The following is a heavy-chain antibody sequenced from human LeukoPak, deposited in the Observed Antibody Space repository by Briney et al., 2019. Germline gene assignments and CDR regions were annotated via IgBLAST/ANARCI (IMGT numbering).Heavy chain of an antibody. D-gene: IGHD4-17*01. CDR3: ARLIDYGDYGALSIDY. J-gene: IGHJ4*02. CDR1: GYTFTSYY. V-gene: IGHV1-46*01. Sequence: ASVKVSCKASGYTFTSYYMHGVRQAPGQGLEWMGIINPSGGSTSYAQKLQGRVTMTTDTSTSTAYMELRSLRSDDTAVYYCARLIDYGDYGALSIDYWGQGTLVTVSS. CDR2: INPSGGST.